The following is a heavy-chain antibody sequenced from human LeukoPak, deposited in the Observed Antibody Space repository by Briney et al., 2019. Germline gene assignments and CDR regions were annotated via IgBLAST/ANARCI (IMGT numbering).Heavy chain of an antibody. V-gene: IGHV4-59*08. J-gene: IGHJ4*02. CDR1: GGSISSYY. CDR3: ARHIAAAGYYFDY. CDR2: IYYSEST. D-gene: IGHD6-13*01. Sequence: SETLSLTCTVSGGSISSYYWSWIRQPPGKGLEWIGYIYYSESTDYNPSLKSRVTISVDTSKNQFSLKLSSVTAADTAVYYCARHIAAAGYYFDYWGQGTLVTVSS.